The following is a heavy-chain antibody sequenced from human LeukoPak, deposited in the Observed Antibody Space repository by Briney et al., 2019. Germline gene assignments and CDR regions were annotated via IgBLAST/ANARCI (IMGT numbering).Heavy chain of an antibody. V-gene: IGHV3-21*01. Sequence: GGSLRLSCAASGFTFSTYSMNWVRQAPGKGLEWLSYISSGSTYIYYADSVKDRFTVSRDNAKNSLYLLMNSLRAEDTAVYYCARTPSGAPDYWGQGTLVTVSP. D-gene: IGHD2-15*01. J-gene: IGHJ4*02. CDR1: GFTFSTYS. CDR2: ISSGSTYI. CDR3: ARTPSGAPDY.